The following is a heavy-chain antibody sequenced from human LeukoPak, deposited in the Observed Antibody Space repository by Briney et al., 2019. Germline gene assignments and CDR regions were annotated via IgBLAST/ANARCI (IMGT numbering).Heavy chain of an antibody. CDR3: ASPPGGYSYGGLDY. D-gene: IGHD5-18*01. CDR2: FDPEDGET. CDR1: GYTLTELS. Sequence: GASVKVSCKVSGYTLTELSMHRVRQAPGKGLEWMGGFDPEDGETIYAQKFQGRVTMTEDTSTDTAYMELSSLRSEDTAVYYCASPPGGYSYGGLDYWGQGALVTVSS. V-gene: IGHV1-24*01. J-gene: IGHJ4*02.